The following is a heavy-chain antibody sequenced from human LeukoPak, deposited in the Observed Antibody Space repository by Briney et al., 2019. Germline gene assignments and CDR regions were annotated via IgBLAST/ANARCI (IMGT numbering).Heavy chain of an antibody. V-gene: IGHV3-30*04. D-gene: IGHD3-10*01. CDR2: ISYDGSNK. Sequence: GGSLRLSCAASGFAFSSYAMHWVRHAPGKGLEWVAVISYDGSNKYYADSVKGRFTISRDNSKNTLYLQMNSLRAEDTAVYYCARAMVRGVMYGGFDYWGQGTLVTVSS. CDR3: ARAMVRGVMYGGFDY. J-gene: IGHJ4*02. CDR1: GFAFSSYA.